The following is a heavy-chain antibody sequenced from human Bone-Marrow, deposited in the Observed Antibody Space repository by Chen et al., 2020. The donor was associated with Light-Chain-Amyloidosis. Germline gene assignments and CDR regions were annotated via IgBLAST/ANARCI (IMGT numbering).Heavy chain of an antibody. J-gene: IGHJ4*02. Sequence: QLQLQESGPGLVRPSETLSLTCTASGGSISINSYYWGWIRQPPGKGLEWIGSMSYSGSTYYSPSLKSRVTISVDTPKNQFSLRLNSVTDADTALYYCARMFGFCSGGSCYSAYFDYWGQGALVTVSS. CDR1: GGSISINSYY. V-gene: IGHV4-39*01. D-gene: IGHD2-15*01. CDR3: ARMFGFCSGGSCYSAYFDY. CDR2: MSYSGST.